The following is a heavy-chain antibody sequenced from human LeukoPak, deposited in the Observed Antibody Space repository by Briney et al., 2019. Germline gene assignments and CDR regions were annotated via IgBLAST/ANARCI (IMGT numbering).Heavy chain of an antibody. D-gene: IGHD2-15*01. CDR2: IYYSGST. CDR3: ASLQGYCSGNRCPSSANYYYYMDV. J-gene: IGHJ6*03. Sequence: SETLSLTCTVSGGSISSYYWSWIRQPPGKGLEWIGYIYYSGSTYYNPSLKSRVTISVDTSKNQFSLKLSSVTAADTAVYYCASLQGYCSGNRCPSSANYYYYMDVWGKGTTVTVSS. V-gene: IGHV4-59*12. CDR1: GGSISSYY.